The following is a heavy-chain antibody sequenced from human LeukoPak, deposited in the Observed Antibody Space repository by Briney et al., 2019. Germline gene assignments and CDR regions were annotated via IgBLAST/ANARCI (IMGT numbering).Heavy chain of an antibody. Sequence: PLASVKVSCKASGGTFSSYAISWVRQAPGQGLEWMGRIIPILGIANYAQKFQGRVTITADKSTSTAYMELSSLRSEDTAVYYCAREDQGAPPTYYYYGMDVWGQGTTVTVSS. V-gene: IGHV1-69*04. CDR1: GGTFSSYA. D-gene: IGHD2-2*01. CDR3: AREDQGAPPTYYYYGMDV. CDR2: IIPILGIA. J-gene: IGHJ6*02.